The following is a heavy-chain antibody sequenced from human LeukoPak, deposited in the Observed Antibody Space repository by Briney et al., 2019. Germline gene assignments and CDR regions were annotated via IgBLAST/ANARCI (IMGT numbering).Heavy chain of an antibody. J-gene: IGHJ3*02. CDR2: IYTSGST. V-gene: IGHV4-4*07. D-gene: IGHD2-2*01. CDR3: ARYCSSTSCSKFGAFDI. CDR1: GGSISSYY. Sequence: PSETLSLTCTVSGGSISSYYWSWIRQPAGKGLEWIGRIYTSGSTNYNPSLKSRVTMSVDTSKNQFSLKLSSVTAADTAVYYCARYCSSTSCSKFGAFDIWGQGTMVTVSS.